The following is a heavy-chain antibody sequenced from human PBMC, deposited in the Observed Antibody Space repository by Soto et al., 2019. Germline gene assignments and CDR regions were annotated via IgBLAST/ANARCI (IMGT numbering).Heavy chain of an antibody. J-gene: IGHJ6*02. Sequence: PGGSLRLSCAASGFTFSSYAMSWVRQAPGKGLEWVSAISGSGGSTYYADSVKGRFTISRDNSKNTLYLQMNSLRAEDTAVYYCAKEGHYDSSGYYHPRSPCGTNVSCQATTVTVSS. CDR3: AKEGHYDSSGYYHPRSPCGTNV. CDR2: ISGSGGST. V-gene: IGHV3-23*01. CDR1: GFTFSSYA. D-gene: IGHD3-22*01.